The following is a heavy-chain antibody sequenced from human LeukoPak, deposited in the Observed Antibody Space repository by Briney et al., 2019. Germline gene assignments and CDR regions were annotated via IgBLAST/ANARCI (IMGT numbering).Heavy chain of an antibody. J-gene: IGHJ6*02. Sequence: SGTLSLTCAVSGGSISSSNWWSWVRQPPGKGLEWIGEIYHSGSTNYNASLKSRVTMSVDESKNQFSLKLSSATAADTAVYYCARGFCWGSNDRSGYYSCSGMDVWGRGTTVTVSS. CDR3: ARGFCWGSNDRSGYYSCSGMDV. D-gene: IGHD3-22*01. CDR2: IYHSGST. V-gene: IGHV4-4*02. CDR1: GGSISSSNW.